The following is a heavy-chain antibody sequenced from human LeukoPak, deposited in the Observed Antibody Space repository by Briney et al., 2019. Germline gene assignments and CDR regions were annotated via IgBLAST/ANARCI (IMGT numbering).Heavy chain of an antibody. D-gene: IGHD6-6*01. CDR3: IAARPGGTHAFDI. Sequence: SVKVSCKASGGTFSSYAIGWVRQAPGQGLEWVGRIIPIFGTANYAQKFQGRVTITADKSTSTAYMELSSLRSEDTAVYYAIAARPGGTHAFDIWGQGTMVTVSS. J-gene: IGHJ3*02. V-gene: IGHV1-69*06. CDR1: GGTFSSYA. CDR2: IIPIFGTA.